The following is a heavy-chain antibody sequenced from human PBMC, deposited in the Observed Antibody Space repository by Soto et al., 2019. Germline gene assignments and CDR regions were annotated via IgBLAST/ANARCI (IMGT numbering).Heavy chain of an antibody. J-gene: IGHJ4*02. CDR2: IIPIFYST. CDR3: AGGGNSGWLRGGFAY. V-gene: IGHV1-69*01. CDR1: GGVFTHFA. D-gene: IGHD6-19*01. Sequence: QVQLVQSGAEMRTPGSSVKVSCKSSGGVFTHFAISWVRQAPGQGLEWIGGIIPIFYSTKYDQKFQDRVTLTADEITSTAYMELSNLTSDDTAVYYCAGGGNSGWLRGGFAYWGQGT.